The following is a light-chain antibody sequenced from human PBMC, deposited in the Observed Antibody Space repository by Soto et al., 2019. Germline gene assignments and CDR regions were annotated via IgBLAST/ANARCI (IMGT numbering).Light chain of an antibody. CDR1: SSDIGAYNY. V-gene: IGLV2-14*01. CDR2: EVS. Sequence: QSALTQPASVSGSPGQSITISCTGTSSDIGAYNYVSWYQQYPGKAPKLIISEVSARPSRVSNRFSGSKSGNTASLTISGLQAEDEADYYCNSYTTTSLYVFGTGTKLTV. J-gene: IGLJ1*01. CDR3: NSYTTTSLYV.